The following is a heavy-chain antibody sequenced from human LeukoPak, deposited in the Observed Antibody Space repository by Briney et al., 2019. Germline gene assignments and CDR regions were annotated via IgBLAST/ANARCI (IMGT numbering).Heavy chain of an antibody. CDR3: ASYVLEMATIEDAASKFDY. J-gene: IGHJ4*02. D-gene: IGHD5-24*01. Sequence: ASVKISCKASGGTFSSYAISWVRQAPGQGVEWMGRSIPIFGTANYAQKSQGRVTITTDESTSKAYRELSSLRSEDTAVYYCASYVLEMATIEDAASKFDYWGQGTLVTVSS. CDR1: GGTFSSYA. CDR2: SIPIFGTA. V-gene: IGHV1-69*05.